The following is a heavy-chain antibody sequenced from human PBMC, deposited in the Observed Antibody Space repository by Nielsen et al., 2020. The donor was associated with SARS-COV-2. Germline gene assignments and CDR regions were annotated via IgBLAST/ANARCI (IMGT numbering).Heavy chain of an antibody. V-gene: IGHV3-21*04. CDR1: GFTFSSYA. J-gene: IGHJ6*02. D-gene: IGHD2-2*01. Sequence: GESLKISCAVSGFTFSSYAMNWVRQAPGKGLEWVSSITSSGYYANYADSMNGRYTISRDNAKNSLYLQMNSLRAEDTAVYYCASEGVGYCSSTSCHRYYYGMDVWGQGTTVTVSS. CDR2: ITSSGYYA. CDR3: ASEGVGYCSSTSCHRYYYGMDV.